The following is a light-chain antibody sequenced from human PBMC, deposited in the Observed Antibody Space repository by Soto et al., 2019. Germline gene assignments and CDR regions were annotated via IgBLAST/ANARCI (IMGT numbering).Light chain of an antibody. Sequence: EIVMTQSPATLSASPGERVTISCRASESVGSNLAWYQQKPGQSPRLLIQGASTRATDIPARISGSGSGTEFTLSISSLQSEDFAVYYCQQYNDWPLTFGGGTKVDIK. CDR3: QQYNDWPLT. CDR1: ESVGSN. V-gene: IGKV3-15*01. J-gene: IGKJ4*01. CDR2: GAS.